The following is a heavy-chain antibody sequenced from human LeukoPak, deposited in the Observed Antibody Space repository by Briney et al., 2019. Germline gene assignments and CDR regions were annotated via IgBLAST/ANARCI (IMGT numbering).Heavy chain of an antibody. D-gene: IGHD6-13*01. CDR1: GFTFSDFY. CDR2: ISSGGSSI. CDR3: VYGGYYFDY. J-gene: IGHJ4*02. V-gene: IGHV3-11*04. Sequence: GGSLRLSCAASGFTFSDFYMSWIRQAPGKGLEWGSSISSGGSSIYYADSVKGRFTISRDNAESSLYLQMNSPRAEDTAVYYCVYGGYYFDYWGQGTLVTVSS.